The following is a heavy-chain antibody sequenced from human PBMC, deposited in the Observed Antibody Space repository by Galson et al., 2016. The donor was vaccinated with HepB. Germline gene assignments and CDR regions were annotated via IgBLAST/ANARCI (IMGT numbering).Heavy chain of an antibody. CDR2: IKTDGSQT. V-gene: IGHV3-74*01. CDR1: GFTFSTYW. D-gene: IGHD3-10*01. Sequence: SLRLSCAASGFTFSTYWMHWVRQVPGKGLEWVSRIKTDGSQTNYAGSVKGRFTISRDNAKNTLYLEMTSLSAEDTAVYYCARGSWAPFESWGQGTLVTVSS. CDR3: ARGSWAPFES. J-gene: IGHJ5*01.